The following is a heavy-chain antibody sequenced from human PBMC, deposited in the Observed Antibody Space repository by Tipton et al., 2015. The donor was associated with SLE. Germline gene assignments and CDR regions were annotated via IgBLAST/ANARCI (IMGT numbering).Heavy chain of an antibody. CDR2: IGFEGDT. Sequence: GSLRLSCAASGFSISDYDMHWVRQVTGKGVEWVSGIGFEGDTHYPESVKGRFTISREKAYNSLYLQINSLRAGDTAVYFCAGGPRANSGTHGVCDYWGQGRLVTVSS. V-gene: IGHV3-13*01. CDR3: AGGPRANSGTHGVCDY. J-gene: IGHJ4*02. CDR1: GFSISDYD. D-gene: IGHD1-26*01.